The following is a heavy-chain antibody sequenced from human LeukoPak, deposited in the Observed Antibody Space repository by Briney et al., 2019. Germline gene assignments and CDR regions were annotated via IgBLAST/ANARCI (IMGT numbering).Heavy chain of an antibody. CDR1: GYTLTELS. D-gene: IGHD4/OR15-4a*01. Sequence: ASVKVSCKVSGYTLTELSMHWVRQAPGQGLEWMGWISAYNGNTNYAQKLQGRVTMTTDTSTSTAYMELRSLRSDDTAVYYCARGGLWSPYFDYWGQGTLVTVSS. J-gene: IGHJ4*02. V-gene: IGHV1-18*01. CDR3: ARGGLWSPYFDY. CDR2: ISAYNGNT.